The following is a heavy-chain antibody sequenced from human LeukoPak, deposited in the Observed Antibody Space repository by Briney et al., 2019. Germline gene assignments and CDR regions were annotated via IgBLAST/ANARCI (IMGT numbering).Heavy chain of an antibody. D-gene: IGHD1-1*01. V-gene: IGHV3-74*01. CDR2: INSDGSST. CDR1: GFTFSSYW. J-gene: IGHJ4*02. Sequence: GGSLRLSCAASGFTFSSYWMHWVRQAPGKGLVWVSRINSDGSSTSYADSVEGRFTISRDNAKNSLYLQMNSLRAEDTAVYYCARDLSAVYKPFDYWGQGTLVTVSS. CDR3: ARDLSAVYKPFDY.